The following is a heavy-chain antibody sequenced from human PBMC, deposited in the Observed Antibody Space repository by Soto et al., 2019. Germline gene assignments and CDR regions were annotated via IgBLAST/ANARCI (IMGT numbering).Heavy chain of an antibody. D-gene: IGHD6-6*01. Sequence: ASETLSLTCAVSGGSISSGGYSWNWIRQPPGKGLEWIGEINHSGSTNYNPSLKSRVTMSVDTSKNQFSLKLSSVTAADTAVYYCARTSKFDSWGQGTLVTVSS. CDR1: GGSISSGGYS. CDR3: ARTSKFDS. CDR2: INHSGST. V-gene: IGHV4-34*01. J-gene: IGHJ4*02.